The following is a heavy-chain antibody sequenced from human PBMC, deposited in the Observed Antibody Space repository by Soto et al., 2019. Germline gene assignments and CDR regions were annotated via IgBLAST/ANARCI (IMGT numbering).Heavy chain of an antibody. CDR2: MSGSGGRT. Sequence: PVGSLRLSGVASGFPFSRYAMSWVRQTRGKGLEWVSGMSGSGGRTYYADSVKGRFTISRDNSNNTLSLQMHILRVEDTAVYFCAKGVYYSLFDIWGQGTMVTVS. CDR1: GFPFSRYA. D-gene: IGHD2-8*01. CDR3: AKGVYYSLFDI. J-gene: IGHJ3*02. V-gene: IGHV3-23*01.